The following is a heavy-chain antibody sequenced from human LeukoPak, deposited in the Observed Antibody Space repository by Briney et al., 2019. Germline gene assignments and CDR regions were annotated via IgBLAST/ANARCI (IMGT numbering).Heavy chain of an antibody. D-gene: IGHD3-10*01. Sequence: PGGSLRLSCAASGFTFSIYAMSWVRQAPGKGLEWVSVLSRSGCGTYYADSVKGRFTIFRDNSKNTLYLQMNSLRAEDTAVYYCARASGKTIIPGSYFDYWGQGTLVTVSS. CDR3: ARASGKTIIPGSYFDY. CDR2: LSRSGCGT. CDR1: GFTFSIYA. V-gene: IGHV3-23*01. J-gene: IGHJ4*02.